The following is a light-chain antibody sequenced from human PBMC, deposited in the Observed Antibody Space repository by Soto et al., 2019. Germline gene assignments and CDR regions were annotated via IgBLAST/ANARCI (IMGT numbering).Light chain of an antibody. Sequence: QSALTQPASVSGSPGQSITISCTGTSSDVGGYSYVSWYQQHPGKAPKVMIYEVTNRPSGVSNRFSGSKSGNTASLTISRLEVEDEADYYWSSYTSSSIWVFGGGTKLTVL. CDR3: SSYTSSSIWV. CDR2: EVT. CDR1: SSDVGGYSY. V-gene: IGLV2-14*01. J-gene: IGLJ3*02.